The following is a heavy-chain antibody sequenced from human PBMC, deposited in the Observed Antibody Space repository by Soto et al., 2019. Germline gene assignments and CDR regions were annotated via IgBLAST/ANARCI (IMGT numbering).Heavy chain of an antibody. V-gene: IGHV3-11*06. D-gene: IGHD2-2*01. Sequence: GGSLRLSCVASGFTFTDYYMNWIRQTPGKGLEWLSYISISGTDTNYADSVKGRFTISRDNAKNSMYLQMNSLRGEDTAVYYCARGTDCSRTSCYGGYYMDVWGKGTTVTVSS. CDR2: ISISGTDT. CDR3: ARGTDCSRTSCYGGYYMDV. J-gene: IGHJ6*03. CDR1: GFTFTDYY.